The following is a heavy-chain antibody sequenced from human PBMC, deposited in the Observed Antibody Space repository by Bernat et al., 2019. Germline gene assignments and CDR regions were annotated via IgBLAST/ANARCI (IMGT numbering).Heavy chain of an antibody. CDR1: GGSFSGYY. D-gene: IGHD1-1*01. V-gene: IGHV4-34*01. CDR2: INHSGST. CDR3: ARGLESWGYFDV. Sequence: QVQLQQWGAGLLKPSETLSLTCAVYGGSFSGYYWSWIRQPPGKGLEWMGEINHSGSTNYNPYLKSRVTISVDTSQYQFSRKLNYVTAADTAVYYCARGLESWGYFDVWGRGTLVTVSS. J-gene: IGHJ2*01.